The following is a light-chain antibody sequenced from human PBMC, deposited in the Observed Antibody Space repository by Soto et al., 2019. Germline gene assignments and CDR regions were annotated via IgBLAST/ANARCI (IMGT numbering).Light chain of an antibody. Sequence: DIQMTQSPSSLSASVGDRVTITCRASQSIANFLSWYQQKPGKAPKLLINVASTLQSGVPSRFSGSGSGTDFTLAISSLQPEDFATYYCQQSSSTPQTFGGGTRVEIK. J-gene: IGKJ4*01. CDR2: VAS. V-gene: IGKV1-39*01. CDR1: QSIANF. CDR3: QQSSSTPQT.